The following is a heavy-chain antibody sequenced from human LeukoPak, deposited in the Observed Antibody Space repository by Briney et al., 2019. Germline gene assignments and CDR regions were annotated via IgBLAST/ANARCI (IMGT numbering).Heavy chain of an antibody. Sequence: ASVKVSCKASGYTFTGYYMHWVRQAPGQGLEWMGWINPNSGGTNYAQKFQGRVTMTRDTSISTAYMELSRLRSDDTAVYYRARDKIAALGYDNWFDPWGQGTLVTVSS. V-gene: IGHV1-2*02. CDR2: INPNSGGT. CDR1: GYTFTGYY. J-gene: IGHJ5*02. CDR3: ARDKIAALGYDNWFDP. D-gene: IGHD6-6*01.